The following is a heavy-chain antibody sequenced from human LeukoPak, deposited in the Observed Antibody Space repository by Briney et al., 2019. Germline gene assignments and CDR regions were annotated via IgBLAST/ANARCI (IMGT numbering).Heavy chain of an antibody. CDR2: IYTSGST. V-gene: IGHV4-61*02. CDR3: ARNMVRGVIAYNWFDP. J-gene: IGHJ5*02. CDR1: GGSISSGSYY. Sequence: SETLSLTCTVSGGSISSGSYYWSWIRQPAGKGLEWIGRIYTSGSTNYNPSLKSRVTISVDTSKNQFSLKLSSVTAADTAVYYCARNMVRGVIAYNWFDPWGQGTLVTVSS. D-gene: IGHD3-10*01.